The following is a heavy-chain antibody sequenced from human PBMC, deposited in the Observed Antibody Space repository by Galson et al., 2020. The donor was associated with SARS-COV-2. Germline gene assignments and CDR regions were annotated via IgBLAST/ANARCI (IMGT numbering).Heavy chain of an antibody. CDR3: ARVGDYGDHVLMDV. V-gene: IGHV3-11*01. CDR1: GFTFSDYY. CDR2: ISSSGSTI. J-gene: IGHJ6*04. D-gene: IGHD4-17*01. Sequence: GGSLRLSCAASGFTFSDYYMSWIRQAPGTGLEWVSYISSSGSTIYYADSVKGRFTISRDNAKNSLYLQMNSLRAEDTAVYYCARVGDYGDHVLMDVWGKGTTVTVSS.